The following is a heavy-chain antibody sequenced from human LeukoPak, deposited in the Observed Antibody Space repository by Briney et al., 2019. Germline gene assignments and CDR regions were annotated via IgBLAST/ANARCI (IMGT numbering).Heavy chain of an antibody. CDR1: GFSFSVHF. Sequence: GGSLRLSCAASGFSFSVHFMDWVRQAPGKGLEWVGRTRKKTNSYTTEYAASVKGRFTISRDDSKNSLYLQMNSLKTEDTAVYYCARGQVTGPYWYFDLWGRGTLVTVSS. D-gene: IGHD7-27*01. CDR3: ARGQVTGPYWYFDL. V-gene: IGHV3-72*01. J-gene: IGHJ2*01. CDR2: TRKKTNSYTT.